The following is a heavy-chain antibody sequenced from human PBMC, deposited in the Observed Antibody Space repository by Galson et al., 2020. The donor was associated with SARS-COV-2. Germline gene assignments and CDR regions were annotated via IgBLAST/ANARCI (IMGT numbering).Heavy chain of an antibody. CDR3: ARRSSGSSQASTDAFDI. CDR2: ISRSSSYI. V-gene: IGHV3-21*01. Sequence: GGSLKLSCAASGLTFSSYSMTWVRQAPGKGLEWVSSISRSSSYIYYADSVKGRFTISRDNAKNSLYLQMNSLRAEDTAVYYCARRSSGSSQASTDAFDIWGQGTMVTVSS. CDR1: GLTFSSYS. J-gene: IGHJ3*02. D-gene: IGHD3-10*01.